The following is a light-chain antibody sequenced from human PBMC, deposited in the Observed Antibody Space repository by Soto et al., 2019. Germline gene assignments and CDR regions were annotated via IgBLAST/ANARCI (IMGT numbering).Light chain of an antibody. J-gene: IGLJ2*01. V-gene: IGLV1-40*01. CDR3: QSYDSSLSGYVV. CDR1: SSNIGAGYA. Sequence: QPVLTQPPSVSGAPGQRVTISCTGSSSNIGAGYAIHWYQQLPGTAPKLLIYGISNRPSGVPDRFSGSKSGSSASLAITGLQAEDEADYYCQSYDSSLSGYVVFGGGTKLTVL. CDR2: GIS.